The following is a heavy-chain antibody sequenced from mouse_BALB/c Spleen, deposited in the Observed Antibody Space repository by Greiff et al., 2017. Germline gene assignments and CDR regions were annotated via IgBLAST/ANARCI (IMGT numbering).Heavy chain of an antibody. D-gene: IGHD2-3*01. CDR3: ARGDDGYYVRAMDY. J-gene: IGHJ4*01. CDR1: GFTFSSFG. CDR2: ISSGSSTI. V-gene: IGHV5-17*02. Sequence: DVMLVESGGGLVQPGGSRKLSCAASGFTFSSFGMHWVRQAPEKGLEWVAYISSGSSTIYYADTVKGRFTISRDNPKNTLFLQMTSLRSEDTAMYYCARGDDGYYVRAMDYWGQGTSVTVSS.